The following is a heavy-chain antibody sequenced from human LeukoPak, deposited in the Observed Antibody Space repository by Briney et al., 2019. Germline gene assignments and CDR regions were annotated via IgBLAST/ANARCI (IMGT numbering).Heavy chain of an antibody. V-gene: IGHV4-61*02. J-gene: IGHJ4*02. CDR2: IYPSGAT. Sequence: SETLSLTCTVSGGSINSGTYYWSWIRQPAGKGLEWIGRIYPSGATNYNPSLKSRVTISVDTSKNQFSLKLSSVTAADTAVYYCARHFFGLPSFDYWGQGTLVTVSS. CDR3: ARHFFGLPSFDY. CDR1: GGSINSGTYY. D-gene: IGHD3-3*02.